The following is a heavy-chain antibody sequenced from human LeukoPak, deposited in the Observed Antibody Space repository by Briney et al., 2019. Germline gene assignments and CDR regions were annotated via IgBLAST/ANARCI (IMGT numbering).Heavy chain of an antibody. J-gene: IGHJ6*03. CDR1: GFTFSSYG. V-gene: IGHV3-30*02. D-gene: IGHD3-10*01. CDR3: AKDFWGRFGELLGMDV. Sequence: GGSLRLSCAASGFTFSSYGMLWVRQVPGKGLEWVAFVRYDGSNKYYADSVKGRFTISRDNSKNMMYLQMNSLRTEDTAVYYCAKDFWGRFGELLGMDVWGKGTTVTVSS. CDR2: VRYDGSNK.